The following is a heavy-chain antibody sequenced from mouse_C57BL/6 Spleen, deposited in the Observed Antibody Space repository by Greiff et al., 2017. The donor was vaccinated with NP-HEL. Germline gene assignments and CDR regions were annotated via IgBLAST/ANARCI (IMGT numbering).Heavy chain of an antibody. CDR2: LSYDGSN. D-gene: IGHD2-3*01. V-gene: IGHV3-6*01. CDR1: GYSITSGYY. Sequence: EVQLQESGPGLVKPSQSLSLTCSVTGYSITSGYYWNWIRQFPGNKLEWMGYLSYDGSNNSNPSLKNRISITRDTSKNQFFLKLNSVTTEDTATYYCASSLDGYYPYYAMDYWGQGTSVTVSS. J-gene: IGHJ4*01. CDR3: ASSLDGYYPYYAMDY.